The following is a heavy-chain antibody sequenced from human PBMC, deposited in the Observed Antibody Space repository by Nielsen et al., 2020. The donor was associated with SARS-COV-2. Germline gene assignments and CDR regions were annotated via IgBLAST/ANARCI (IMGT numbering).Heavy chain of an antibody. CDR3: ASKGDYYGMDV. Sequence: SSVNVSRKASVGTFSSYVISWVRQPPGQGLEWMGGIIPIFGTANYAQKFQGRVTITADESTSTAYMELRSLRSDDTAVYYCASKGDYYGMDVWGQGTTVTVSS. CDR1: VGTFSSYV. CDR2: IIPIFGTA. J-gene: IGHJ6*02. V-gene: IGHV1-69*13.